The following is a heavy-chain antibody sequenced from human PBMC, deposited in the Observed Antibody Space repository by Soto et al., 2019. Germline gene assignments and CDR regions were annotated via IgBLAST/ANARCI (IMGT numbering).Heavy chain of an antibody. CDR2: INPNSGGT. Sequence: ASVKVSCKASGYTFTGYYMHWVRQAPGQGLEWMGWINPNSGGTNYAQKFQGWVTMTRDTSISTAYMELSRLRSDDTAVYYCARGNYSSSPGAILDVWGQGTLVPVSS. V-gene: IGHV1-2*04. CDR3: ARGNYSSSPGAILDV. CDR1: GYTFTGYY. J-gene: IGHJ5*02. D-gene: IGHD6-13*01.